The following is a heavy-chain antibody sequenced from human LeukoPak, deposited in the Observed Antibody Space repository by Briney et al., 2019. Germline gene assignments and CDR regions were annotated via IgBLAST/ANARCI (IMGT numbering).Heavy chain of an antibody. V-gene: IGHV3-30*18. CDR3: VKVGDPHVSTRYDL. J-gene: IGHJ5*02. D-gene: IGHD2-21*01. CDR1: GFSFSNYG. Sequence: GGSLRLSCAAYGFSFSNYGMHWVRQTPGRGLQWVAVISYDAKLAFYADSVKGRFTISRDNSRNRLYLQMNSLRGEDTAVYYCVKVGDPHVSTRYDLWGQGTLVTVSS. CDR2: ISYDAKLA.